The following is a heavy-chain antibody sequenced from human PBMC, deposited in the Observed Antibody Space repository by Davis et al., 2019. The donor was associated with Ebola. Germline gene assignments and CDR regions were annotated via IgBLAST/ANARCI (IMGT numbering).Heavy chain of an antibody. Sequence: SETLSLTCTVSGGSIISSSSYWGWIRQPPRKGLEWIGSIYYSGITYYNPSLKSRVTISVDTSKNQFSLKLRSVTAADTAVYYCARRSGWIQYYFDYWGQGTLVTVSS. D-gene: IGHD6-19*01. J-gene: IGHJ4*02. CDR1: GGSIISSSSY. CDR3: ARRSGWIQYYFDY. V-gene: IGHV4-39*01. CDR2: IYYSGIT.